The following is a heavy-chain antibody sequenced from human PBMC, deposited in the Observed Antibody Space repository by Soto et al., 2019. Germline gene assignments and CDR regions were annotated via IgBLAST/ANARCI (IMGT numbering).Heavy chain of an antibody. D-gene: IGHD2-2*03. CDR2: IKSKTDGGTT. J-gene: IGHJ6*03. CDR3: TTDQSLDIVVVPAAMWGGVGYYMDV. Sequence: SGGSLRLSCAASGFTFSNAWMSWVRQAPGKGLEWVGRIKSKTDGGTTDYAAPVKGRFTISRDDSKNTLYLQMNSLKTEDTAVYYCTTDQSLDIVVVPAAMWGGVGYYMDVWGKGTTVTVSS. CDR1: GFTFSNAW. V-gene: IGHV3-15*01.